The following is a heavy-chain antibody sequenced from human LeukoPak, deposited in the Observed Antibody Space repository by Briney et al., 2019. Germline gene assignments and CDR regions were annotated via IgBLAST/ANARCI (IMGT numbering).Heavy chain of an antibody. V-gene: IGHV1-24*01. Sequence: ASVKVSCKVPGYTLTELSMHWVRQAPGKGLEWMGGFDPEDGETIYAQKFQGRVTMTEDTSTDTAYMELSSLRSEDTAVYYCATTYCGGDCYRTANWFDPWGQGTLVTVSS. CDR2: FDPEDGET. D-gene: IGHD2-21*02. J-gene: IGHJ5*02. CDR1: GYTLTELS. CDR3: ATTYCGGDCYRTANWFDP.